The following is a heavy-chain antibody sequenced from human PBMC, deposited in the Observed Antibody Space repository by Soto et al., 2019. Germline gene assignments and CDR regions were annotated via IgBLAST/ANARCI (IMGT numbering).Heavy chain of an antibody. Sequence: ASVKVSCKASGFTFTSSAVQWVRQARGQRLEWIGWIVVGSGNTNYAQKFQERVTITRDMSTSTAYMELSSLRSEDTAVYYCAADKAIAAAGNPVEYYFDYWGQGTLVTVSS. V-gene: IGHV1-58*01. CDR1: GFTFTSSA. CDR2: IVVGSGNT. D-gene: IGHD6-13*01. J-gene: IGHJ4*02. CDR3: AADKAIAAAGNPVEYYFDY.